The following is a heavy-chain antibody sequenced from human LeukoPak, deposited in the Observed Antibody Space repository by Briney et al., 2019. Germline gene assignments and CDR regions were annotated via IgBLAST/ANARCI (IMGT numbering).Heavy chain of an antibody. CDR2: ISGSSSTI. CDR3: ARWPVVTASFDY. J-gene: IGHJ4*02. D-gene: IGHD2-21*02. Sequence: GGSLRLSCAASGFTFSSYSMNWVRQAPGKGLEWVSYISGSSSTIYYADSVKGRFTISRDNAKNSLYLQMNSLRDEDTAVYYCARWPVVTASFDYWGQGTLVTVSS. CDR1: GFTFSSYS. V-gene: IGHV3-48*02.